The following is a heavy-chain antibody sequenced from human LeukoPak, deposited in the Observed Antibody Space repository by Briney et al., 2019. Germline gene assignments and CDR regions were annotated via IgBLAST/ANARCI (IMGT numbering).Heavy chain of an antibody. Sequence: AASVKVSCKASGDTFTNYGITWVRQAPGQGLEWMGWISAYNGDTIYAQKLQGRVTMTTDTSTSTAYMELRSLRSDDTAVYYCASRQGQNYFENWGQGTLVTVPS. CDR2: ISAYNGDT. CDR1: GDTFTNYG. V-gene: IGHV1-18*01. J-gene: IGHJ4*02. CDR3: ASRQGQNYFEN.